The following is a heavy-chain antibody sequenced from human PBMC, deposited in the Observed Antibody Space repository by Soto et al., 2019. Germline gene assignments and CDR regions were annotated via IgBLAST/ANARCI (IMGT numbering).Heavy chain of an antibody. CDR2: IGGSSGTT. CDR1: GLTFSNFA. CDR3: AKFKGFNWNYVFDY. D-gene: IGHD1-7*01. J-gene: IGHJ4*02. Sequence: GGSLRLSCEVSGLTFSNFAMSWVRQAPGKGLEWASAIGGSSGTTFYADSVKDRFTISKDYAKNMLYLQMNSLRAEDTAVYYCAKFKGFNWNYVFDYWGQGVPVTVSS. V-gene: IGHV3-23*01.